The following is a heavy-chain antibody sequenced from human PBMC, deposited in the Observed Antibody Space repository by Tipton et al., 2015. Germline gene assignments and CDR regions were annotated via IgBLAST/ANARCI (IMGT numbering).Heavy chain of an antibody. Sequence: SLRLSCAASGFTFDDYAMHWVRQAPGKGLEWVSGISWNSGSIGYADSVKGRFTISRDNAKNSLYLQMNSLRAEDTALYYCAKASPYSYDSSGFYWYFDPWGRGTLVTVSS. CDR2: ISWNSGSI. J-gene: IGHJ2*01. CDR3: AKASPYSYDSSGFYWYFDP. CDR1: GFTFDDYA. V-gene: IGHV3-9*01. D-gene: IGHD3-22*01.